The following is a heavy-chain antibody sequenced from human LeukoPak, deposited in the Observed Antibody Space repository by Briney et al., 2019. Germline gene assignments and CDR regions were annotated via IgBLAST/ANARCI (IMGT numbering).Heavy chain of an antibody. V-gene: IGHV5-10-1*01. J-gene: IGHJ4*02. CDR2: IDPSDSYT. CDR1: GYGFTRYW. Sequence: APRRISSKGSGYGFTRYWVSWERQMAGEGLERKGRIDPSDSYTNYSPSFQGHVTISADKSISTAYLQWSSLKASDTAMYYCARQITAGFGELLGYWGQGTLVTVSS. CDR3: ARQITAGFGELLGY. D-gene: IGHD3-10*01.